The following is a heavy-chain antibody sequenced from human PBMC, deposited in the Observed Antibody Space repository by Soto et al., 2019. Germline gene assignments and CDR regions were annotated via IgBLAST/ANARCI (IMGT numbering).Heavy chain of an antibody. J-gene: IGHJ5*02. CDR2: SYYSGTT. CDR3: TRSDNCNDKYFDP. V-gene: IGHV4-39*01. D-gene: IGHD1-20*01. Sequence: SETLSLTCTVSGASISVHSYYWTWIRQPPGKGLEWIGSSYYSGTTYFNPSLKSRATISVDTSKNQFSLRLTSVTAADTAIYYCTRSDNCNDKYFDPRGPGALVTVSS. CDR1: GASISVHSYY.